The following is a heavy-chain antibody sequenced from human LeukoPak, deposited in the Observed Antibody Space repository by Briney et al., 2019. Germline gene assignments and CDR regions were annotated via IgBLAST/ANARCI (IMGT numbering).Heavy chain of an antibody. CDR3: ARDPRQQLGYFQH. D-gene: IGHD6-13*01. CDR1: GFTFSSYS. Sequence: GGSLRLSCAASGFTFSSYSMNWVRQAPGKGLEWVSYISSSGSTIYYADSVKGRFTISRDNAKNSLYLQMNSLRAEDTAVYYCARDPRQQLGYFQHWGQGTLVTVSS. J-gene: IGHJ1*01. CDR2: ISSSGSTI. V-gene: IGHV3-48*01.